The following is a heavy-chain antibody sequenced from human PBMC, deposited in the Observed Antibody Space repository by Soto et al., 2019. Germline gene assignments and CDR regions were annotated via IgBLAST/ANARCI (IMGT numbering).Heavy chain of an antibody. J-gene: IGHJ3*02. D-gene: IGHD6-19*01. Sequence: QVQLQQWGAGLLKPSETLSLTCAVYGGSFSGYYWSWIRQPPGKGLEWIGEINHSGSTNYNPSLKSRVTISVDTSKNRFSLKLSSVTAADTAVYYCARGGSGWYTGRAFDIWGQGTMVTVSS. CDR3: ARGGSGWYTGRAFDI. CDR2: INHSGST. V-gene: IGHV4-34*01. CDR1: GGSFSGYY.